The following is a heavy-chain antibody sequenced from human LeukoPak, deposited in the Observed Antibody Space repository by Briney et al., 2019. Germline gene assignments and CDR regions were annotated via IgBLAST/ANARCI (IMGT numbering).Heavy chain of an antibody. J-gene: IGHJ5*02. CDR1: GGSISSYY. D-gene: IGHD6-19*01. Sequence: SETLSLTCTVSGGSISSYYWSWIRQPPGKGLEWLGYIYYSGSTNYNPSLKSRVTISVDTSKNQFSLKLSSVTAADTAVYYCARQLPGRIAVEGNWFDPWGQGTLVTVSS. CDR3: ARQLPGRIAVEGNWFDP. V-gene: IGHV4-59*08. CDR2: IYYSGST.